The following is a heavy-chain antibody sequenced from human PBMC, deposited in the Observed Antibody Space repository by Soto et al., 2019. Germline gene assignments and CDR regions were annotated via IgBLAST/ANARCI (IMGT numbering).Heavy chain of an antibody. J-gene: IGHJ4*02. CDR2: ISYDGSNK. D-gene: IGHD3-22*01. Sequence: PGGSLRLSCAASGFTFSSYGMHWVRQAPGKGLEWVAVISYDGSNKYYADSVKGRFTISRDNSKNTLYLQMNSLRAEDTAVYYCAKDGDYDSSGYPSYYFDYWGQGTLVTVSS. V-gene: IGHV3-30*18. CDR3: AKDGDYDSSGYPSYYFDY. CDR1: GFTFSSYG.